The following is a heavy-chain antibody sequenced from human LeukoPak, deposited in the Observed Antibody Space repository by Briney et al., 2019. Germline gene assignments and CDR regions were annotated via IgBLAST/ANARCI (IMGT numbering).Heavy chain of an antibody. V-gene: IGHV1-2*02. Sequence: GSVKVSYKASGYTFTGYYMHWVRQAPGQGLEWMGWINPNSGGTNYAQKFQGRVTMTRDTSISTAYMELSRLRSDDTAVYYCARAQYYYGSGGLQYYFDYWGQGTLVTVSS. CDR3: ARAQYYYGSGGLQYYFDY. CDR1: GYTFTGYY. CDR2: INPNSGGT. D-gene: IGHD3-10*01. J-gene: IGHJ4*02.